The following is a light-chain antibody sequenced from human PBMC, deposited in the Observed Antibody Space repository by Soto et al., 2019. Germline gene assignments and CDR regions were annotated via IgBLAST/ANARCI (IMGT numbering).Light chain of an antibody. J-gene: IGLJ1*01. V-gene: IGLV2-8*01. Sequence: QSALTQPPAAAGSPGQSVTVSCTGTSSGVVAYIFVSWYQQHPGKAPNLMVYDVNRGPPGVADRFFGSKSGNTASLIVSGLQAEDEADYYCVSFAGGTYVFGTGPKVTVL. CDR2: DVN. CDR3: VSFAGGTYV. CDR1: SSGVVAYIF.